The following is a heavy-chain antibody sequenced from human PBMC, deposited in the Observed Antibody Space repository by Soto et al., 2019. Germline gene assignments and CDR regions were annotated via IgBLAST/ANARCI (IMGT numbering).Heavy chain of an antibody. CDR1: GGSISSYY. CDR3: ARLSGDSSGYYYDPYFDY. CDR2: IYYSGST. Sequence: SETLSLTCTVSGGSISSYYWSWIRQPPGKGLEWIGYIYYSGSTNYNPSLKSRVTISVDTSKNRFSLKLGSVTAADTAVYYCARLSGDSSGYYYDPYFDYWGQGTLVTVSS. V-gene: IGHV4-59*08. J-gene: IGHJ4*02. D-gene: IGHD3-22*01.